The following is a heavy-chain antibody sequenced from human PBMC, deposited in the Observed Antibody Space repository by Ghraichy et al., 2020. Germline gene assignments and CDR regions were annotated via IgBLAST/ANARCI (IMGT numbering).Heavy chain of an antibody. CDR3: AKDVAAGLEYYYGMDV. J-gene: IGHJ6*02. D-gene: IGHD6-19*01. CDR2: IWYDGSNK. V-gene: IGHV3-33*06. CDR1: GFTFSRYG. Sequence: GASLRLSCAASGFTFSRYGMHWVRQAPGKGLEWVAVIWYDGSNKYYADSVKGRFTISRDNSKNTLYLQMNSLRAEDTAVYYCAKDVAAGLEYYYGMDVWGQGTTVTVSS.